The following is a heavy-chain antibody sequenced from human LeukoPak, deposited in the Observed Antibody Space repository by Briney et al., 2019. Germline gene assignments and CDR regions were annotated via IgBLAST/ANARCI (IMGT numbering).Heavy chain of an antibody. CDR2: INHSGST. Sequence: SETLSLTCAVYGGSFNGYYWSWIRQPPGKGLEWIGEINHSGSTNYNPSLKSRVTISVDTSKNQFSLKLSSVTAADTAVYYCARHPLKPGMGLESFDYWGQGTLVTVSS. CDR1: GGSFNGYY. CDR3: ARHPLKPGMGLESFDY. D-gene: IGHD1-14*01. V-gene: IGHV4-34*01. J-gene: IGHJ4*02.